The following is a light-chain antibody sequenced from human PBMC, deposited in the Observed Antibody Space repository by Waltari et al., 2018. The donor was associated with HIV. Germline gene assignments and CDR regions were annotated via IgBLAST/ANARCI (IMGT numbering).Light chain of an antibody. CDR3: GTWDGSLNGWAV. CDR2: SNN. CDR1: NSTIGSVS. J-gene: IGLJ2*01. V-gene: IGLV1-44*01. Sequence: QSVLTQPPSVSGTPGQTVTIFCSRSNSTIGSVSVHWYQQLPGTAPKLLIYSNNQRPSGVPDRFSGSNSGTSASLAISGLQFDDEADYYCGTWDGSLNGWAVFGGGTKLTVL.